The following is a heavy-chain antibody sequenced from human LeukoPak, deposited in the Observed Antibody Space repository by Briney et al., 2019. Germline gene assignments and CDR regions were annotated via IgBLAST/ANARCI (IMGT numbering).Heavy chain of an antibody. Sequence: GGSLRLSCAASGFNVSTNHMSWVCQAPGKGLEWVSSISSSSSYIYYADSVKGRFTISRDNAKNSLYLQMNSLKTEDTAVYYCTTRIDIGVPLNDYWGQGTLVTVSS. D-gene: IGHD2-15*01. CDR1: GFNVSTNH. CDR3: TTRIDIGVPLNDY. J-gene: IGHJ4*02. V-gene: IGHV3-21*03. CDR2: ISSSSSYI.